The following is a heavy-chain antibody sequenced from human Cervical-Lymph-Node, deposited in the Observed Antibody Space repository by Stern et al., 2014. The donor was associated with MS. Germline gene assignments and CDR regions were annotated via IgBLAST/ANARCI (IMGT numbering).Heavy chain of an antibody. J-gene: IGHJ4*02. D-gene: IGHD3-16*02. V-gene: IGHV2-5*02. CDR1: GLSLTTSAVG. Sequence: QVTLKESGPTLVKPTQTLTLTCTFSGLSLTTSAVGVGWIRQPPGKALEWLALIFGDDDKRYSPSLKSRLTITKDTSKSQVVLTMTNMDPVDTATYFCAHSVTDYDDVWGTYRKFDYWGQGALVTVSS. CDR2: IFGDDDK. CDR3: AHSVTDYDDVWGTYRKFDY.